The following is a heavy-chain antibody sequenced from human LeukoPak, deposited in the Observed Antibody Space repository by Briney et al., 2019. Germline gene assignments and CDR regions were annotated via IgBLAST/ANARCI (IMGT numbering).Heavy chain of an antibody. Sequence: ASVKVSCKASGYTFTGYYMHWVRQAPGQGLEWMGRINPNSGGTNYAQKFQGRVTMTRDTSISTAYMELSRLRSDDTAVYYCARESIRYSYDSRDRAFDIWGQGTMVTVSS. CDR3: ARESIRYSYDSRDRAFDI. J-gene: IGHJ3*02. V-gene: IGHV1-2*06. CDR2: INPNSGGT. D-gene: IGHD5-18*01. CDR1: GYTFTGYY.